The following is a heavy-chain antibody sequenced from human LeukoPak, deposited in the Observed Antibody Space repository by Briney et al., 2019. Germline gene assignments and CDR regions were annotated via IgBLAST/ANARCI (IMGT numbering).Heavy chain of an antibody. CDR3: AKENVLLWFGELFAPVDY. CDR1: GFTFSSYW. CDR2: ISGSGGST. D-gene: IGHD3-10*01. J-gene: IGHJ4*02. Sequence: GGSLRLSCAASGFTFSSYWMHWVRQAPGKGLEWVSAISGSGGSTYYADSVKGRFTISRDNSKNTLYLQMNSLRAEDTAVYYCAKENVLLWFGELFAPVDYWGQGTLVTVSS. V-gene: IGHV3-23*01.